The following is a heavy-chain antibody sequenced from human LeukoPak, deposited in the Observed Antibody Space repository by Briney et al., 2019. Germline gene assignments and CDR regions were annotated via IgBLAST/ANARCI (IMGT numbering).Heavy chain of an antibody. CDR3: ASSYDSSGYYLVD. D-gene: IGHD3-22*01. CDR2: IYYSGST. J-gene: IGHJ4*02. V-gene: IGHV4-59*01. Sequence: SETLSLTCTVSGGSISSYYWGWIRQPPGKGLEWIGYIYYSGSTNYNPSLKSRVTISVDTSKNQFSLKLSSVTAADTAVYYCASSYDSSGYYLVDWGQGTLVTVSS. CDR1: GGSISSYY.